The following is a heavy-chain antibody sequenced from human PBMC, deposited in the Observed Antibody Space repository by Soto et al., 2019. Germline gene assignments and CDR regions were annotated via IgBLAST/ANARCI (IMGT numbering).Heavy chain of an antibody. CDR1: GGSISSGSYY. V-gene: IGHV4-39*02. D-gene: IGHD2-8*02. J-gene: IGHJ4*02. CDR2: MYYSGST. CDR3: ARDKITGLFDY. Sequence: SETLSLTCTVSGGSISSGSYYWAWIRQPPGKGLEWIGSMYYSGSTDYSPSLKSRVTISGDTSKNQFSLKLSSVTAADTAVYYCARDKITGLFDYWGQGTLVTVSS.